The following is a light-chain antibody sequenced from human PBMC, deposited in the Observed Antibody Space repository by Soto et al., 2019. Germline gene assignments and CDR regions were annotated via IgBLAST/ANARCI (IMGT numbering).Light chain of an antibody. V-gene: IGLV3-21*02. CDR1: NIGSTS. CDR3: QVWNISTDHYV. Sequence: SYELTQPPSVSVAPGQTARITCGGSNIGSTSVHWYKQSPGQAPVLVVYDDNDRPSGIPERFSGFNSENTATLTITRVEAGDEADYYCQVWNISTDHYVFGAGTKVTVL. J-gene: IGLJ1*01. CDR2: DDN.